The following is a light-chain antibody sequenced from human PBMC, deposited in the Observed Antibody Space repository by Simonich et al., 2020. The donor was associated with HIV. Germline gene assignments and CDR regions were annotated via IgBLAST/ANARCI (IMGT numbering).Light chain of an antibody. CDR1: SSNIGAGYD. J-gene: IGLJ2*01. V-gene: IGLV1-40*01. CDR2: DNT. Sequence: QSVLTQPPSVSGAPGQRVTISCTWSSSNIGAGYDVHWYQQLPGTTPTLLLYDNTNRPSGVPDRFSGSKSGTSASLAITGLQAEDEADYYCQSYDSSLSAVVFGGGTKLTVL. CDR3: QSYDSSLSAVV.